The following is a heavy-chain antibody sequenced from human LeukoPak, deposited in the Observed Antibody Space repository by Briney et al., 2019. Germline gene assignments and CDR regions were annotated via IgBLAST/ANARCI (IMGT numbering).Heavy chain of an antibody. CDR1: GFSVTTDSYC. Sequence: SETLSLPCTVSGFSVTTDSYCWGWIRQPPGKGLEWIGYDYCGGNTNYDPSLKRRVTISVDTSKNQFSLTLTSVTAADTAVYFCARDHFGSLDSWGQGILVTVSS. V-gene: IGHV4-61*01. D-gene: IGHD3-10*01. CDR3: ARDHFGSLDS. CDR2: DYCGGNT. J-gene: IGHJ4*02.